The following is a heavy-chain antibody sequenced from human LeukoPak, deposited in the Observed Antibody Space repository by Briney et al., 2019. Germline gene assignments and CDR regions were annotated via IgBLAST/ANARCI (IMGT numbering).Heavy chain of an antibody. CDR1: RFTFSSYW. V-gene: IGHV3-74*01. CDR2: INSDGSST. J-gene: IGHJ4*02. CDR3: ARDRSTGEEDY. D-gene: IGHD7-27*01. Sequence: GGSLRLSCAASRFTFSSYWMHWVRQAPGKGLVWVSRINSDGSSTSYADSVKGRFAISRDNAKNTLYLQMNSLRAEDTAVYYCARDRSTGEEDYWGQGTLVTVSS.